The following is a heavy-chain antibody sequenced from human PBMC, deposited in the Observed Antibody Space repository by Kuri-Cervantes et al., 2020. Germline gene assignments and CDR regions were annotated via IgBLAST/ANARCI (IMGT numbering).Heavy chain of an antibody. J-gene: IGHJ5*02. Sequence: GSLRLSCTVSGGSISSGNYYWSWIRQPPGKGLEWIGYIYYSGSTNYNPSLKSRVTISVDTSKNQFSLKLSSVTAADTAVYYCARDGGYATRSWSDPWGQGTLVTVSS. CDR3: ARDGGYATRSWSDP. CDR1: GGSISSGNYY. V-gene: IGHV4-61*01. D-gene: IGHD2-8*01. CDR2: IYYSGST.